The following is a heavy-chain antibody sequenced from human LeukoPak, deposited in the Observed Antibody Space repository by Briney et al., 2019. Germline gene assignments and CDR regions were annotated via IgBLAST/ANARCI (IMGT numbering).Heavy chain of an antibody. D-gene: IGHD3-22*01. CDR1: GFTVSSKY. J-gene: IGHJ4*02. Sequence: HPGGSLRLSCVASGFTVSSKYMSWVRQAPGKGLEWVSVIYSGGSTYYGESVKGRFTISRDNAKNTLYLQMNSLRAEDTAVYYCAREPYYYDSSGPHWGQGTLVTVSS. CDR3: AREPYYYDSSGPH. V-gene: IGHV3-53*01. CDR2: IYSGGST.